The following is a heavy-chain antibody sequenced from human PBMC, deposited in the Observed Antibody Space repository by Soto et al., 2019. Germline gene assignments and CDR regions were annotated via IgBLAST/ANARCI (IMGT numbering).Heavy chain of an antibody. CDR1: GGTFSSYA. CDR2: LIPIFGTA. Sequence: QVQLVQSGAEVKKPGSSVKVSCKASGGTFSSYAISWVRQAPGPGLEWMGGLIPIFGTANYAQKFQGRVTITANESQSTAYMELSSLRSEDTAVYYWARDEKGKLWFGELLFHWFDPWGQGTLVTVSS. J-gene: IGHJ5*02. V-gene: IGHV1-69*01. CDR3: ARDEKGKLWFGELLFHWFDP. D-gene: IGHD3-10*01.